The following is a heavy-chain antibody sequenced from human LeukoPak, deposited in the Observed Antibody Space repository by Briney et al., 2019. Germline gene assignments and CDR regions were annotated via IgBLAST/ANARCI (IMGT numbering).Heavy chain of an antibody. CDR2: IKSKADGETI. CDR3: STLTSRGLSDS. D-gene: IGHD1-20*01. CDR1: GFTFTNAW. Sequence: GGSLRLSCAASGFTFTNAWMNWVRQAPGEGLEWVGRIKSKADGETIDYAAPVKGRFTFSRDDSKNMLYLQMNSLKSEDTAVYYCSTLTSRGLSDSWGQGTLVTVSS. V-gene: IGHV3-15*07. J-gene: IGHJ4*02.